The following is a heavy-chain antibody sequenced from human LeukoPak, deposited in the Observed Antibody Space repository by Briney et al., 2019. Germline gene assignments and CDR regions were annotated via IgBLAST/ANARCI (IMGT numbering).Heavy chain of an antibody. CDR3: SRGRHNAFDI. CDR2: LTPGGGRT. Sequence: GGSLRLSCAASGFIFSDSWMHWVRQAPGKGPVWVSRLTPGGGRTDYADSVKGRFTISRDNAKNTLYLQMNNLRADDTAVYYCSRGRHNAFDILGQGTMVTVSS. J-gene: IGHJ3*02. CDR1: GFIFSDSW. D-gene: IGHD6-6*01. V-gene: IGHV3-74*01.